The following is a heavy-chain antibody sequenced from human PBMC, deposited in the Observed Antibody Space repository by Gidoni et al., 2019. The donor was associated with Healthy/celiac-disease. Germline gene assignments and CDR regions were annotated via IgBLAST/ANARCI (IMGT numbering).Heavy chain of an antibody. CDR1: GFTGSSNY. CDR2: FYSCGFK. V-gene: IGHV3-66*01. D-gene: IGHD3-3*01. J-gene: IGHJ4*02. CDR3: ARVPAGVFDY. Sequence: EVQLVESGGGLVQPGGSMRLSCAASGFTGSSNYMSWVRQAPGKGLEGVSVFYSCGFKYYADSVKGRFTISRDNSKNTLYLQMNSLRAEDTAVYYCARVPAGVFDYWGQGTLVTVSS.